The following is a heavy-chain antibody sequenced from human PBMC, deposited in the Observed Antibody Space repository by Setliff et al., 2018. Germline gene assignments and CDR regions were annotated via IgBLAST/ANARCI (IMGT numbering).Heavy chain of an antibody. V-gene: IGHV3-11*05. D-gene: IGHD6-19*01. CDR2: ISSSSSYT. CDR1: GFTFSDYY. J-gene: IGHJ6*03. Sequence: GSLRLSCAASGFTFSDYYMSWIRQAPGKGLEWVSYISSSSSYTNYADSVKGRFTISRDNAKNSLYLQMNSLRAEDTAVYYCARAVAGNYYYYYYMDVWGKGTTVTVSS. CDR3: ARAVAGNYYYYYYMDV.